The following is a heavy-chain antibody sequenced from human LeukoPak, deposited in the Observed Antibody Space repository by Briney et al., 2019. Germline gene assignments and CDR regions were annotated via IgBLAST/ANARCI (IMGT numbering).Heavy chain of an antibody. D-gene: IGHD2-2*02. CDR3: ARGSRYCSSISCYKYYYAMDV. V-gene: IGHV4-34*01. CDR1: GGSLSDSY. J-gene: IGHJ6*02. CDR2: INHSGST. Sequence: PSETLSLTCAVSGGSLSDSYWSWIPHPPGKGLEWIGEINHSGSTNFKSSLKSRVTISVDTSKNQFSLKLSSVTAADTAVYVCARGSRYCSSISCYKYYYAMDVWGQGTTVTVSS.